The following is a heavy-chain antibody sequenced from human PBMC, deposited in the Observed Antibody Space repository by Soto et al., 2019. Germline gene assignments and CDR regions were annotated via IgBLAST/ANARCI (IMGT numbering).Heavy chain of an antibody. J-gene: IGHJ5*02. D-gene: IGHD6-13*01. CDR1: GDSVSSGAYY. Sequence: PSETLSLTCTVSGDSVSSGAYYWSWIRQPPGKGLEWIGYIFYSGSTNYNPSLKSRVTISVDTSKNQFSLRLTSVTAADTALYYCARSAAAGIEGWFDPWGQGTLVTVS. V-gene: IGHV4-61*08. CDR2: IFYSGST. CDR3: ARSAAAGIEGWFDP.